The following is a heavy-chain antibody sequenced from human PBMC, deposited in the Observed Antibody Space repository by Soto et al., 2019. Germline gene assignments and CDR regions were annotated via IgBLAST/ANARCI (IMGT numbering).Heavy chain of an antibody. Sequence: PGGSLRLSCAASGFTFSSYAMHWVRQAPGKGLEWVAVISYDGSNKYYADSVKGRFTISRDNSKNTLYLQMNSLRAEDTAVYYCARDPPHYGDYGPLDYWGQGTLVTVSS. V-gene: IGHV3-30-3*01. CDR3: ARDPPHYGDYGPLDY. CDR1: GFTFSSYA. D-gene: IGHD4-17*01. CDR2: ISYDGSNK. J-gene: IGHJ4*02.